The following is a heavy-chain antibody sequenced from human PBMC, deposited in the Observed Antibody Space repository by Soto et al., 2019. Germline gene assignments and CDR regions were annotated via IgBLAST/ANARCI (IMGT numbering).Heavy chain of an antibody. D-gene: IGHD2-8*01. CDR1: GFTFSYYY. V-gene: IGHV3-11*06. CDR2: MSSSGSDT. Sequence: PGESRRLSSAASGFTFSYYYMNWIRQAPGKGRKWVSYMSSSGSDTNYADSVKGRFTISRDIAKNSLYLQMNSLRDEDTAVYYCAGXSPGWSLFTYYYYGLDVWGQGTTVTVSS. CDR3: AGXSPGWSLFTYYYYGLDV. J-gene: IGHJ6*02.